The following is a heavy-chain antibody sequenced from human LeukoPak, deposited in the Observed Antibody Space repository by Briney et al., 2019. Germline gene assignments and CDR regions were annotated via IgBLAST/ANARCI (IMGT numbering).Heavy chain of an antibody. Sequence: PGGSLRPSCAASGFTFSKAWMIWVRQAPGKGLEWVARIKTKPEGGTTDYAAPVKGRFTISRDDSKNTLYLQMNSLKTEDTAVYYCTSSGSRWDYFDYWGQGILATVSS. D-gene: IGHD4-23*01. CDR3: TSSGSRWDYFDY. J-gene: IGHJ4*02. V-gene: IGHV3-15*05. CDR1: GFTFSKAW. CDR2: IKTKPEGGTT.